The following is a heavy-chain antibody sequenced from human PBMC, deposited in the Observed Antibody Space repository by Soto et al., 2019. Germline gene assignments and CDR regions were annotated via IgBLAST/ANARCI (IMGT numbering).Heavy chain of an antibody. CDR3: ATSRGVVVTAIQPFDY. Sequence: GASVKFSCKASGGTFSSYAISWVRHAPGQGLEWMGGIIPIFGTANYAQKFQGRVTITADKSTSTAYMELSSLRSEDTAVYYCATSRGVVVTAIQPFDYWGQGTLVTVSS. CDR2: IIPIFGTA. J-gene: IGHJ4*02. V-gene: IGHV1-69*06. D-gene: IGHD2-21*02. CDR1: GGTFSSYA.